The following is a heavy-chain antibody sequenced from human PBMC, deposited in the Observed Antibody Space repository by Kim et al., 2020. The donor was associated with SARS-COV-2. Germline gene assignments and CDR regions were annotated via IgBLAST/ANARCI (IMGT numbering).Heavy chain of an antibody. CDR3: AKDSGPYYDILTGYYRN. D-gene: IGHD3-9*01. V-gene: IGHV3-23*01. Sequence: VKGRFTISRDNSKNTLYLQMNSLRAEDTAVYYCAKDSGPYYDILTGYYRNWGQGTLVTVSS. J-gene: IGHJ1*01.